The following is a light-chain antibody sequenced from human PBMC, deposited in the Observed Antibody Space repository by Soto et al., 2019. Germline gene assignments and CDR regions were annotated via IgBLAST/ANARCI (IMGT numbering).Light chain of an antibody. J-gene: IGKJ1*01. CDR1: QSISSY. Sequence: DIRRTQSPSTLSGSVGDRCTITCRASQSISSYLNWYQQKPGKAPKLLIYDASSLESGVPSRFSGSGSGTEFTLTISSLQPDDFATYSCQQYNSYWAFGQRTKVDIK. CDR2: DAS. CDR3: QQYNSYWA. V-gene: IGKV1-5*01.